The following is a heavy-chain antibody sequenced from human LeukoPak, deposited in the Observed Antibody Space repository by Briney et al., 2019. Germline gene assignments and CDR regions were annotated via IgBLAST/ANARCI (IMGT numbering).Heavy chain of an antibody. J-gene: IGHJ4*01. D-gene: IGHD1-1*01. CDR1: GYTFSNYG. CDR2: ITAYHGNR. CDR3: ARDNDKVVDH. V-gene: IGHV1-18*01. Sequence: ASVKVSCKTSGYTFSNYGISWVRQAPGEALEWMGWITAYHGNRLYAQRFQGRITLTTDTSTSTSYMELRSLEYDDTAIYYCARDNDKVVDHWGQGTLVTVSS.